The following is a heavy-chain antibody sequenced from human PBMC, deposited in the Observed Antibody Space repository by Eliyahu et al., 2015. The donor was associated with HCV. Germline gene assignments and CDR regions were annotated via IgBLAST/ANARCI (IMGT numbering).Heavy chain of an antibody. CDR2: IKEDGIHK. CDR3: ARSIDY. V-gene: IGHV3-7*04. J-gene: IGHJ4*02. CDR1: FSSYW. Sequence: FSSYWMTWVRQAPGKGLEWVASIKEDGIHKYYVDSVKGRFTISRDNAKNSLYLQMNSLRAEDTAVYYCARSIDYWGQGTLVTVSS.